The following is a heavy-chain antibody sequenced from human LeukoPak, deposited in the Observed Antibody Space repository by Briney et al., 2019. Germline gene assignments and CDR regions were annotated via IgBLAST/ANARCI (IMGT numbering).Heavy chain of an antibody. Sequence: PGGSLRLSCAASGFTFRSYGMHWVRQAPGKGLEWVAFIRYDGSNKYYADSVKGRFTISIDNSKNTLYLQMNSLRAEDTAVYYCAKVGGYYYDSSGYWYWGQGTLVTVSS. CDR3: AKVGGYYYDSSGYWY. CDR1: GFTFRSYG. V-gene: IGHV3-30*02. J-gene: IGHJ4*02. CDR2: IRYDGSNK. D-gene: IGHD3-22*01.